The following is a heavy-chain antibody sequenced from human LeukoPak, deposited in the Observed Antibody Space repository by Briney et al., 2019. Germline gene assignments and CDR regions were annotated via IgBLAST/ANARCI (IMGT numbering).Heavy chain of an antibody. CDR1: GYTFTYFG. Sequence: VASVKVSCKASGYTFTYFGLSWVRQAPGQGLVWLGSISVHNGNTKYAPKFQGRVTITTDTSTSTAYLELRSLRSDDTAVYYCARGLYDGDYWGQGSLVTVSS. V-gene: IGHV1-18*01. D-gene: IGHD3-22*01. CDR3: ARGLYDGDY. CDR2: ISVHNGNT. J-gene: IGHJ4*02.